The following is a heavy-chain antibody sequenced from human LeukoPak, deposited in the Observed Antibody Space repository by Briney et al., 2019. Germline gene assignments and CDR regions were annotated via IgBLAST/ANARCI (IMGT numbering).Heavy chain of an antibody. D-gene: IGHD3-10*01. Sequence: GGSLRLSCAASGFTFSDYYMSWIRQAPGKGLEGVSYISSSSSYTNYADSVKGQFTISRDNAKNSLYLQMNSLRAKDTAVYYCARGWRKFGELFNYYYYYGMDVWGKGTTVTVSS. CDR1: GFTFSDYY. CDR3: ARGWRKFGELFNYYYYYGMDV. CDR2: ISSSSSYT. V-gene: IGHV3-11*06. J-gene: IGHJ6*04.